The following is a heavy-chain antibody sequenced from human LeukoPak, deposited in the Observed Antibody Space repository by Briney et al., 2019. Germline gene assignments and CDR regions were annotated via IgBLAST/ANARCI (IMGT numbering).Heavy chain of an antibody. Sequence: GESLKISCQASGYSSTSSWIGWARQMPGKGLEWMAIINPGDSDTRYSPSFQGQVTISADKSISTVYLQWGSLKASDTAMYYCARQPGAGWFDPWGQGTLVTVSS. V-gene: IGHV5-51*01. CDR2: INPGDSDT. CDR1: GYSSTSSW. J-gene: IGHJ5*02. CDR3: ARQPGAGWFDP. D-gene: IGHD3-10*01.